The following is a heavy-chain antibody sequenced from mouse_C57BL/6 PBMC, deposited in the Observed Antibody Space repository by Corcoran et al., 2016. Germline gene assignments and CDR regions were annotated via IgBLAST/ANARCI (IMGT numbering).Heavy chain of an antibody. J-gene: IGHJ4*01. CDR3: ATLY. CDR1: GFNIENTF. CDR2: IDPANGNT. Sequence: EVQLQQSVAELVRPGASVMLSCTTSGFNIENTFLHWVKQRPEQGLEWIGRIDPANGNTKYAPKFQGKATITADTSSNTAYLHLSSLTSEDTAIYYCATLYWGQGTSVAVSS. V-gene: IGHV14-3*01.